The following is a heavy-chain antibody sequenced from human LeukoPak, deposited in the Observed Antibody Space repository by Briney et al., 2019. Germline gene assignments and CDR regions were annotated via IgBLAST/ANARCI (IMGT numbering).Heavy chain of an antibody. CDR3: ARGGRYGDYPDY. D-gene: IGHD4-17*01. CDR1: GYTYTSYD. V-gene: IGHV1-8*03. CDR2: INPNSGNT. Sequence: ASVKVSCKASGYTYTSYDINWVRQATGQGLEWMGWINPNSGNTGYAQKFQGRVTITRNTSISTAYMELSSLRSEDTAEYYCARGGRYGDYPDYWGQGTLVTVSS. J-gene: IGHJ4*02.